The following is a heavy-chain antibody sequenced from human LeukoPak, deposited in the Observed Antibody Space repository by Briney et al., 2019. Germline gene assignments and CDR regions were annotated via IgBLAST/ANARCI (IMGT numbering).Heavy chain of an antibody. V-gene: IGHV3-30*18. Sequence: PGRSVRLCCAASGFTFSSYGMHWVRQAPGKGLEWVAVISYDGSNKYYADSVKGRFTISRDNSKNTLYLQMNSLRAEDTAVYYCAKGFWYSSGWYEPLDWGQGTLVTVSS. CDR1: GFTFSSYG. D-gene: IGHD6-19*01. CDR2: ISYDGSNK. CDR3: AKGFWYSSGWYEPLD. J-gene: IGHJ4*02.